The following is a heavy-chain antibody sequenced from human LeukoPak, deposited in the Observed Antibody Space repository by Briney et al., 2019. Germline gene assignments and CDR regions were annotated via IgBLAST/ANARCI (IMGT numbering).Heavy chain of an antibody. V-gene: IGHV1-46*01. Sequence: GASVKVPCKASGYTSTSYYMHWVRQAPGQGLEWMGIINPNDGSTSHAQKFQGRVTMTRDTSTSTVYMELSSLRFEDTAVYFCARGYPLDWNYFDYWGQGTLVTVSS. CDR1: GYTSTSYY. D-gene: IGHD3/OR15-3a*01. CDR2: INPNDGST. J-gene: IGHJ4*02. CDR3: ARGYPLDWNYFDY.